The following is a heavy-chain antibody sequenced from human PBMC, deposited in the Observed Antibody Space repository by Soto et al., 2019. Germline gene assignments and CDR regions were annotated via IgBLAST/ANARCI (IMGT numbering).Heavy chain of an antibody. CDR1: GGSISSYY. CDR2: IYYSGST. J-gene: IGHJ6*02. CDR3: ARDLAFIAAAGDYYYYGMDV. D-gene: IGHD6-13*01. Sequence: SETLSLTCTVSGGSISSYYWSWIRQPPGKGLEWIGYIYYSGSTNYNPSLKSRVTISVDTSKSQFSLKLSSVTAADTAVYYCARDLAFIAAAGDYYYYGMDVWGQGTTVTVSS. V-gene: IGHV4-59*01.